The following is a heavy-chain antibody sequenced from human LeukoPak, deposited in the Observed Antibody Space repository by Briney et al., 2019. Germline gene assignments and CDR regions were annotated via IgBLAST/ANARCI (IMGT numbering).Heavy chain of an antibody. V-gene: IGHV3-21*01. CDR2: ISSSSSYI. CDR1: GFAFNYYD. J-gene: IGHJ4*02. CDR3: ARRGGLSSGRGFDH. D-gene: IGHD3-16*01. Sequence: GGSLRLSCVGSGFAFNYYDINWVRQAPGKGLEWVSSISSSSSYIYPADSARGRFTISRDNANGSVFLQMTILRPEDTAVYYCARRGGLSSGRGFDHWGQGTLVTVSS.